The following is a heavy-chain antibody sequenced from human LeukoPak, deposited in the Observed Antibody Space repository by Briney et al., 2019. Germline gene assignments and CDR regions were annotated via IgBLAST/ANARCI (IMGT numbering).Heavy chain of an antibody. V-gene: IGHV4-34*01. CDR3: ARGWRIRFGYWYFDL. Sequence: SETLSLTCAVYGGSFSGYYWSWIRQPPGKGLEWIGEINHSGSTNYNPSLKSQVTISVDTSKNQFSLKLSSVTAADTAVYYCARGWRIRFGYWYFDLWGRGTLVTVSS. CDR2: INHSGST. CDR1: GGSFSGYY. J-gene: IGHJ2*01. D-gene: IGHD3-3*01.